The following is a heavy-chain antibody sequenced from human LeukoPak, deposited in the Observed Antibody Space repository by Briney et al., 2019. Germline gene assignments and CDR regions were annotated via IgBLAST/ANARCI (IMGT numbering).Heavy chain of an antibody. Sequence: SETLSLTCTVSGVSISSNSYYWGWIRQPPGKGLKWIGSIYYSGSTYYNPSLESRVTISVDTSKNQFSLKLSSVTAADTAVYYCARGGYSSGWYEGYYYYYMDVWGKGATVTVSS. V-gene: IGHV4-39*07. J-gene: IGHJ6*03. CDR1: GVSISSNSYY. D-gene: IGHD6-19*01. CDR3: ARGGYSSGWYEGYYYYYMDV. CDR2: IYYSGST.